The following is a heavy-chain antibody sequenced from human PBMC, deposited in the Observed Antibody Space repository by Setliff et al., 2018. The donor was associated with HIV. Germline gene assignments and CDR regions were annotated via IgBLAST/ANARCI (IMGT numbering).Heavy chain of an antibody. CDR2: IKSKTDGGTT. CDR1: GFNFNNAW. Sequence: PGGSLRLSCAASGFNFNNAWMSWVRQAPGKGLEWVGLIKSKTDGGTTDYAAPVKDRFTISRDDSKNTLYLQMNSLKSEDTAVYYCATVAHSSALDYWGQGTLVTVS. V-gene: IGHV3-15*01. CDR3: ATVAHSSALDY. J-gene: IGHJ4*02. D-gene: IGHD6-19*01.